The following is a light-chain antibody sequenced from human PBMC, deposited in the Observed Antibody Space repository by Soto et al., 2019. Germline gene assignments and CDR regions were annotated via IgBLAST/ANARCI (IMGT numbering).Light chain of an antibody. CDR2: QAA. V-gene: IGKV1-39*01. CDR3: QQSYSTLIT. Sequence: DIQMTQSPSSLSASVGDRVTISCRASQSICSHLAWYDEKPGKAPRVLIYQAATLQGGVPSRFSGSGSGTEFTLTISSLQAEDFATYYCQQSYSTLITFGQGTRLEIK. J-gene: IGKJ5*01. CDR1: QSICSH.